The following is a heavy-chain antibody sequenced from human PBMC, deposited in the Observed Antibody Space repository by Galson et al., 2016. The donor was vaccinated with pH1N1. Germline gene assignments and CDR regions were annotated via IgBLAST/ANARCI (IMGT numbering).Heavy chain of an antibody. V-gene: IGHV3-11*01. Sequence: SLRLSCAASGFPFSHYYMGWIRQDPGKGLEWISYISGSDTTIYYADSVRGRFTISRDNAQNSLYLHMNSLRAEDTAVYYCARDHFGWAFDVWGQGTMVTVSP. CDR1: GFPFSHYY. D-gene: IGHD3-10*01. J-gene: IGHJ3*01. CDR2: ISGSDTTI. CDR3: ARDHFGWAFDV.